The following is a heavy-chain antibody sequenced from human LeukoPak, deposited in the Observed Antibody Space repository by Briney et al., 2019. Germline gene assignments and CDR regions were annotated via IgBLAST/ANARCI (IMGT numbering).Heavy chain of an antibody. J-gene: IGHJ6*03. CDR1: GGSVSSYY. Sequence: PSETLSLTCTVSGGSVSSYYWSWIRQPPGKGLEWIGYIYYTGSTNYNPSLKSRVTMSVDTSKNQFSLKLSSVTAADTAVYYCAREDGTGYYYYMDVWGKGTTVTVSS. V-gene: IGHV4-59*02. CDR2: IYYTGST. CDR3: AREDGTGYYYYMDV. D-gene: IGHD3-10*01.